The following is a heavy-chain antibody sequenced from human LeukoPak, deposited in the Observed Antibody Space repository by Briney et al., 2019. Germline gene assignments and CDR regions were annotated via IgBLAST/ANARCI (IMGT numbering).Heavy chain of an antibody. CDR1: GGSISSYY. J-gene: IGHJ5*02. V-gene: IGHV4-59*01. Sequence: SETLSLTCTVSGGSISSYYWSWIRQPPGKGLEWIGYIYYSGSTNYNPSLKSRVTISVDTSKNQFSLKLSSVTAADTAVYYCARDRGDYAGWFDPWSQGTLVTVSS. CDR2: IYYSGST. CDR3: ARDRGDYAGWFDP. D-gene: IGHD4-17*01.